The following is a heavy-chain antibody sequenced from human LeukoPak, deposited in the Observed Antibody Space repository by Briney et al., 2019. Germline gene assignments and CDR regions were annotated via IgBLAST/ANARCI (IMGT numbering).Heavy chain of an antibody. D-gene: IGHD3-3*01. J-gene: IGHJ4*02. CDR3: ARVDPWSGYSALDY. Sequence: SETLSLTCTVSGGSISSYYWSWIRQPPGKGLEWIGYIYYSGSTNYNPSLKSRVTISVDTSKNQFSLKLSSVTAADTAVYYCARVDPWSGYSALDYWGQGTLVTVYS. V-gene: IGHV4-59*01. CDR2: IYYSGST. CDR1: GGSISSYY.